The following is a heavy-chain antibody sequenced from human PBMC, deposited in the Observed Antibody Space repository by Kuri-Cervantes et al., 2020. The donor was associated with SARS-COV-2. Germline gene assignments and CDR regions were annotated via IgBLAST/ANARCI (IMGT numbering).Heavy chain of an antibody. D-gene: IGHD4-17*01. V-gene: IGHV4-34*01. CDR2: VNHRRST. J-gene: IGHJ6*03. CDR3: ARAYGFLRYIYYMDV. Sequence: SETLSLTCAVYGGSFSGYYWNWIRQSPGKGLEWIGEVNHRRSTNYNPSLKSRVTISVDTSSKQFSLNLSSVTAADTAVYYCARAYGFLRYIYYMDVWAEGPRSPSP. CDR1: GGSFSGYY.